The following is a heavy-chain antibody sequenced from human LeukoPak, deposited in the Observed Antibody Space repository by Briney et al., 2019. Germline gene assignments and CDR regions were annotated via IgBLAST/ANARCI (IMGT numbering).Heavy chain of an antibody. CDR3: ARSTYDYVWGSSEYDY. V-gene: IGHV1-8*01. CDR2: MNPNSGNT. Sequence: GASVKVSCKASGHTFTSYDINWVRQATGQGLEWMGWMNPNSGNTGYAQKFQGRVTMTRNTSISTAYMELSSLRSEDTAVYYCARSTYDYVWGSSEYDYWGQGTLVTVSS. D-gene: IGHD3-16*01. CDR1: GHTFTSYD. J-gene: IGHJ4*02.